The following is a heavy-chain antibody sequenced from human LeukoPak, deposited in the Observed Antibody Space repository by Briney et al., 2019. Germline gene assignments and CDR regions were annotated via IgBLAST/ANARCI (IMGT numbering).Heavy chain of an antibody. CDR2: IYTSGST. J-gene: IGHJ5*02. V-gene: IGHV4-4*07. Sequence: SETLSLTCIVSGGSISSYYWSWIRQPAGKGLEWIGRIYTSGSTDYNPSLKSRVTISVYKSKNQFSLKLSSVTAADTAVYYCARISESYSSGWDNWFDPWGQGTLVTVSA. CDR1: GGSISSYY. D-gene: IGHD6-19*01. CDR3: ARISESYSSGWDNWFDP.